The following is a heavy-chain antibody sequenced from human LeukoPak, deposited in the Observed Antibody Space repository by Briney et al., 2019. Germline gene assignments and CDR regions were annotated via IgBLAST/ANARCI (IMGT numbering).Heavy chain of an antibody. Sequence: GGSLRLSCAASEFTFSAHWMHWVRHVPGKGLVYIAYIDNDGTNTNYADSVKGRFTISRDNAKNTLYLQMNSLRVEDTAVYYCVRDRPHNCFDPWGQGTLVTVSS. D-gene: IGHD6-6*01. CDR2: IDNDGTNT. CDR1: EFTFSAHW. J-gene: IGHJ5*02. CDR3: VRDRPHNCFDP. V-gene: IGHV3-74*01.